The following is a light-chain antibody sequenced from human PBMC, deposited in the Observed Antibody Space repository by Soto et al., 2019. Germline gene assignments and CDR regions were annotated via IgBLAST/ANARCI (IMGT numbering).Light chain of an antibody. V-gene: IGKV3-20*01. J-gene: IGKJ3*01. CDR1: LSVSSSY. CDR2: GAS. CDR3: QQYGSSPGVT. Sequence: EIVLTQSPGTLSLSPGERATLSCRASLSVSSSYLAWYQQKPGQAPRLLIYGASSRATGIPDRFSGSGSGTDFTLTISRLEPEDFAVYYCQQYGSSPGVTFGPGTKVDIK.